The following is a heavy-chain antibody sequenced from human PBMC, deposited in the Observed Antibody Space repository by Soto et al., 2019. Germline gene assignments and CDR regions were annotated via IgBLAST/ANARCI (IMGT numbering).Heavy chain of an antibody. J-gene: IGHJ6*02. CDR2: LDGAGGST. CDR1: GFTFSDYA. D-gene: IGHD3-10*01. CDR3: TAPRDEYGSGVSWFTYGMDI. Sequence: PGGSLRLSCLASGFTFSDYAMTWVRHVPGRGLEWVASLDGAGGSTYYADSVRGRFTISRDNSQHTLFLQMKGLTVDDTAIYYCTAPRDEYGSGVSWFTYGMDIWGQGTTVTVSS. V-gene: IGHV3-23*01.